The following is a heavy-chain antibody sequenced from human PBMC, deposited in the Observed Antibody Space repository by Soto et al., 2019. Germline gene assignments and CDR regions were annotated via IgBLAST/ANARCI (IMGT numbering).Heavy chain of an antibody. CDR2: IYPGDSES. V-gene: IGHV5-51*01. CDR1: GYSFSTYW. CDR3: ARLEIFAVDLFYFDY. Sequence: LGESLKISCKGSGYSFSTYWIGWVRQMPGKGLEWMGIIYPGDSESKYSPSFQGQITISVDKSISTAYLQWSSLKASDTAMYYCARLEIFAVDLFYFDYWGRGTLVTVSS. J-gene: IGHJ4*02. D-gene: IGHD3-3*01.